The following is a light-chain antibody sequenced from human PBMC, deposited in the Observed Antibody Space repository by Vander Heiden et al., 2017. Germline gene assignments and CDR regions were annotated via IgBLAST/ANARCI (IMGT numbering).Light chain of an antibody. Sequence: EIVLTQSPATLSFSPGERATLSCRASQNVSSYLGWYQHKPGQAPRLLIYDASNRATGIPARFSGSGSGTDFTLTISSLEPEDFAVYYCQQRSNWPLVTFGPGTKVDIK. CDR1: QNVSSY. J-gene: IGKJ3*01. CDR2: DAS. V-gene: IGKV3-11*01. CDR3: QQRSNWPLVT.